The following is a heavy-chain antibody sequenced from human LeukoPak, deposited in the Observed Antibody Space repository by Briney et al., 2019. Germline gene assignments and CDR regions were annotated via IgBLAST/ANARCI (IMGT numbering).Heavy chain of an antibody. CDR2: ISDSGGST. V-gene: IGHV3-23*01. CDR3: AKDLRGYTYGYFAY. J-gene: IGHJ4*02. D-gene: IGHD5-18*01. Sequence: GSLRLSCAASGFTFSSYAMNWVRQAPGKGLEWVSIISDSGGSTYFADSVKGRFTISRDNSKNTLNLQMNSLRAEDTAVYFCAKDLRGYTYGYFAYWGQGALVTVSS. CDR1: GFTFSSYA.